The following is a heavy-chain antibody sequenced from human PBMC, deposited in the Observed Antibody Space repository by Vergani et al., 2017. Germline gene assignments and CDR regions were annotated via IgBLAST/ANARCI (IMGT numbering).Heavy chain of an antibody. Sequence: EVQLLQSEGAVVQPGGSLRLSGVASGFTFSSQAMSWVRQGQGRGLEWVSSIKNTGDSTHYADSVKGRFTISNDNSKNTLYLQMNSLRVEDAAVYYCGRGSDNYNWGKGTLVTVSS. V-gene: IGHV3-23*01. CDR1: GFTFSSQA. J-gene: IGHJ4*02. CDR2: IKNTGDST. CDR3: GRGSDNYN. D-gene: IGHD5-24*01.